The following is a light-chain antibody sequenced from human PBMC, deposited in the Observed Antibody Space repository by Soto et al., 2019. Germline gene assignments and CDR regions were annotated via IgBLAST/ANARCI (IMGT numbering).Light chain of an antibody. CDR1: QSVSSN. CDR3: QQYGSSPWT. Sequence: EIVLTHSPATLSVSPGERATLSCSASQSVSSNLAWYQQKPGQAPRLLIYGASTRATGIPDRFSGSGSGTDFTLTISRLEPEDFAVYYCQQYGSSPWTFGQGTRLEIK. J-gene: IGKJ5*01. V-gene: IGKV3-20*01. CDR2: GAS.